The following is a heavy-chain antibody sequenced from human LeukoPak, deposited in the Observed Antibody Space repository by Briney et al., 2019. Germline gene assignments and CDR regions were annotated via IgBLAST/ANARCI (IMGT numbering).Heavy chain of an antibody. D-gene: IGHD6-6*01. Sequence: SETLSLTCTVSGGSISSYYWSWIRQPPGKGLEWIGYIYYSGSTNYNPSLKSRVTISVDTSKNQFSLKLSSVTAADTAVYYCARVVVVGHYFDYWGQGTLVTVSS. CDR3: ARVVVVGHYFDY. CDR1: GGSISSYY. J-gene: IGHJ4*02. V-gene: IGHV4-59*01. CDR2: IYYSGST.